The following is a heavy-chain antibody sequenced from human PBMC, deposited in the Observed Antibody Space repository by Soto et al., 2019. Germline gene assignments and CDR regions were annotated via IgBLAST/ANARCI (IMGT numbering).Heavy chain of an antibody. CDR1: GGSFSGYY. CDR3: ARGHITMVRDNWFDP. Sequence: SETLSLTCAVYGGSFSGYYWTWIRQPPGTGLEWIGEINHSGSTNYNPSLKSRVTISVDTSKNQFSLKLTSVTAADTAVYYCARGHITMVRDNWFDPWGQGTLVTVSS. J-gene: IGHJ5*02. CDR2: INHSGST. V-gene: IGHV4-34*01. D-gene: IGHD3-10*01.